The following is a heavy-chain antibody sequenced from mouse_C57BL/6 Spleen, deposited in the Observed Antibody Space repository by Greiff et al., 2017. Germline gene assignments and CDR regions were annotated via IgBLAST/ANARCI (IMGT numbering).Heavy chain of an antibody. CDR1: GYTFTSYG. J-gene: IGHJ2*01. Sequence: VKLQQSGAELARPGASVKLSCKASGYTFTSYGISWVKQRTGQGLEWIGEIYPRSGNTYYNEKFKGKATLTADKSSSTAYMELRSLTSEDSAVYFCARWGTTVVAFDYWGQGTTLTVSS. V-gene: IGHV1-81*01. D-gene: IGHD1-1*01. CDR3: ARWGTTVVAFDY. CDR2: IYPRSGNT.